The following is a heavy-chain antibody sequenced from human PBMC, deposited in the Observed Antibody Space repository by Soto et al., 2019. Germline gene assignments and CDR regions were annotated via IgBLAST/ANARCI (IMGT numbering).Heavy chain of an antibody. Sequence: EVQLVESGGGLVQPGGSLRLSCAASGFTVSSNYMSWVRQAPGKGLEWVSVIYSGGSTYYADSVKGRFTISRDNSKNTLYLQMNSLRAEDTAVYYCARAPRFDGDQLTDLNAFDIWGQGTMVTVSS. D-gene: IGHD4-17*01. CDR2: IYSGGST. J-gene: IGHJ3*02. V-gene: IGHV3-66*01. CDR1: GFTVSSNY. CDR3: ARAPRFDGDQLTDLNAFDI.